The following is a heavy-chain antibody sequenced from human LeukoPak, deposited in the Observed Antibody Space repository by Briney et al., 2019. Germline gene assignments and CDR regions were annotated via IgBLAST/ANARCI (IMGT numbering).Heavy chain of an antibody. CDR3: AGPDIATRPRKYYYYYMDV. Sequence: SETLSLTCTVSGGSISSGDYYWSWIRQPPGKGLEWIAYMYYSGSTYYNPSLKSRVTISVDTSKNQLSLKLSSVTAADTAVYYCAGPDIATRPRKYYYYYMDVWGKGTTVTVSS. D-gene: IGHD2-15*01. CDR1: GGSISSGDYY. CDR2: MYYSGST. J-gene: IGHJ6*03. V-gene: IGHV4-30-4*01.